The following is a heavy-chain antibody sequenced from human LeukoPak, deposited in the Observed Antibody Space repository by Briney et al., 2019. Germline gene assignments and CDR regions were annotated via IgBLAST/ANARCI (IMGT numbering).Heavy chain of an antibody. CDR3: AKDPAMYYYGSGSQTYYFDY. CDR2: IYSGGST. D-gene: IGHD3-10*01. V-gene: IGHV3-53*01. Sequence: GSLRLSCAASGFTVSSNYMSWVRQAPGKGLEWVSVIYSGGSTYYADSVKGRFTISRDNSKNTLYLQMNSLRAEDTAVYYCAKDPAMYYYGSGSQTYYFDYWGQGTLVTVSS. CDR1: GFTVSSNY. J-gene: IGHJ4*02.